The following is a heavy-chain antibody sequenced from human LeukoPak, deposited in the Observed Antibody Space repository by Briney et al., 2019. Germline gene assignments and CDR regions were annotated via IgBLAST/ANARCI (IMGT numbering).Heavy chain of an antibody. D-gene: IGHD6-13*01. Sequence: QSSETLSLTCTVSGGSISSYYWSWIRQPPGKGLEWIGYIYYSGSTNYNPSLKSRVTISVDTSKNQFSLKLSSVTAADTAVYYCARETRDSGSSWPHDAFDIWGQGTMVTVSS. V-gene: IGHV4-59*01. J-gene: IGHJ3*02. CDR3: ARETRDSGSSWPHDAFDI. CDR1: GGSISSYY. CDR2: IYYSGST.